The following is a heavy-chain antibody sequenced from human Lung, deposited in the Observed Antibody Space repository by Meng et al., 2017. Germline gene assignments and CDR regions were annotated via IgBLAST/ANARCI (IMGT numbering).Heavy chain of an antibody. CDR1: GFTFSSYG. CDR2: ISYDGSNK. J-gene: IGHJ4*02. CDR3: AKDLSKQQQLGELDY. V-gene: IGHV3-30*18. Sequence: QVQLVESGGGVVQHGRSLRLSCAASGFTFSSYGMHWVRQAPGKGLEWVAVISYDGSNKYYADSVKGRFTISRDNSKNTLYLQMNSLRAEDTAVYYCAKDLSKQQQLGELDYWGQGTLVTVSS. D-gene: IGHD6-13*01.